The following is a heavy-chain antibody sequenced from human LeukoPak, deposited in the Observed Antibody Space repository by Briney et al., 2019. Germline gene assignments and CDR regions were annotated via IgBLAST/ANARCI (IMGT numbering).Heavy chain of an antibody. V-gene: IGHV3-30*02. J-gene: IGHJ4*02. Sequence: PGGSLRLSCAASGFTFSSYGMHWVRQAPGKGLEWVAFIRYDGSNKYYADSVKGRFTISRDNSKNTLYLQMNSLRAEDTAVYYCAKEGDCSSTSCDYLGEYYFDYWGQGTLVPVSS. CDR2: IRYDGSNK. CDR1: GFTFSSYG. D-gene: IGHD2-2*01. CDR3: AKEGDCSSTSCDYLGEYYFDY.